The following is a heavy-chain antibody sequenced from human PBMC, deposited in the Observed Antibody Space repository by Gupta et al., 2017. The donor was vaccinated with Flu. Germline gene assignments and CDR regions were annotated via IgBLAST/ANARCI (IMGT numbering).Heavy chain of an antibody. J-gene: IGHJ6*02. CDR3: ARDRSTMVRGVMDG. CDR1: VFTFSSYE. Sequence: EVQLVESGGGLVQPGWSLRPSCAASVFTFSSYEMNGVRQAPGKGLEWVSYISSSGSTIYYASCGKGRFTIYRDNAKNSLYLQMNSMRAEDTAVYYCARDRSTMVRGVMDGWGQGNKVTVSS. V-gene: IGHV3-48*03. D-gene: IGHD3-10*01. CDR2: ISSSGSTI.